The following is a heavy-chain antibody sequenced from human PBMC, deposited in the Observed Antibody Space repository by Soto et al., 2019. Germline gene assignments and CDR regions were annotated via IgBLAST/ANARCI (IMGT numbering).Heavy chain of an antibody. CDR1: GGSISSSNW. D-gene: IGHD5-18*01. CDR2: IYHTGST. J-gene: IGHJ5*01. Sequence: PSETLSLTCAVSGGSISSSNWWTWVRQPPGMGLEWIGEIYHTGSTNYNPSLKSRVTISLDKSKNQFSLKLSSVTAADTAVYYCARYIQWLDPWGQGTLVTVSS. V-gene: IGHV4-4*02. CDR3: ARYIQWLDP.